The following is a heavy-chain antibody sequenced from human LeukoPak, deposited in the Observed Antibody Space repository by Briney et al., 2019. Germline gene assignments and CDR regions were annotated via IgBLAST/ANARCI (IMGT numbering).Heavy chain of an antibody. CDR2: INPNSGVT. V-gene: IGHV1-2*02. J-gene: IGHJ4*02. D-gene: IGHD4-17*01. CDR1: GYTFSGYY. CDR3: AKEGGDYGDYFDY. Sequence: ASVKVSCKTSGYTFSGYYMHWVRQAPGQGLEWMGWINPNSGVTNYPQKFQGRVTMTRDTSISTAYMELSRLGSDDTAVYYCAKEGGDYGDYFDYWGQGTLVTVSS.